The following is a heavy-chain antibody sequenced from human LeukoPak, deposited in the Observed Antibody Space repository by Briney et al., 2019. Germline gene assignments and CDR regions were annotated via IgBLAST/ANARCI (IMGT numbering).Heavy chain of an antibody. CDR3: ARGETRFDF. V-gene: IGHV3-7*03. Sequence: GGSLRLSCAASGFTFTTYWMAWVRQAPGKGLEWVANIKQDGSEKYYVDSVKGRFTVSRDNAKNSLYLQMNSLRAEDTALYYCARGETRFDFWGQGTLVTVSS. D-gene: IGHD4-23*01. CDR2: IKQDGSEK. CDR1: GFTFTTYW. J-gene: IGHJ4*02.